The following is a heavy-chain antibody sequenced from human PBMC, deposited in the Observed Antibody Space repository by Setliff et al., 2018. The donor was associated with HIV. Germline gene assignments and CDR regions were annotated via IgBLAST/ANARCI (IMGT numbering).Heavy chain of an antibody. CDR2: ISDGGGGT. Sequence: GGSLRLSCAASGFTFNNYAMIWVRQAPGKGLEWVSAISDGGGGTDYADSVKGRFTISRDNSRNTLYLQMNSLRAEDTAVYFCAKLGGSESYSNAFDYWGQGTLVTVSS. CDR3: AKLGGSESYSNAFDY. D-gene: IGHD3-10*01. J-gene: IGHJ4*02. V-gene: IGHV3-23*01. CDR1: GFTFNNYA.